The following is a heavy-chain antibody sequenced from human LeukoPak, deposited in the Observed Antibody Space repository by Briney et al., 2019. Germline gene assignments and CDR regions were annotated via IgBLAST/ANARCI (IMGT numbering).Heavy chain of an antibody. CDR2: IYYSGST. V-gene: IGHV4-59*11. Sequence: PSETLSLTCNVSGGSISSHYWSWIRQPPGKGLEWIGYIYYSGSTNYNPSLKSRVTISVDTSKNQFSLKLSSVTAADTAVYYCARDRGYGGNDYWGQGTLVTVSS. D-gene: IGHD4-23*01. CDR3: ARDRGYGGNDY. CDR1: GGSISSHY. J-gene: IGHJ4*02.